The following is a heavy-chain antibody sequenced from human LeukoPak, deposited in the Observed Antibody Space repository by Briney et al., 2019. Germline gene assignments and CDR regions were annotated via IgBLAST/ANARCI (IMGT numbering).Heavy chain of an antibody. CDR1: GFTFSSYA. V-gene: IGHV3-30*04. CDR2: ISYDGSNK. Sequence: GGSLRLSCAASGFTFSSYAMHWVRQAPGKGLEWVAVISYDGSNKYYADSVKGRFTISRDNSKNTLYLQMNSLRAEDTAVYYCARDPAPSSGSSNMDVWGKGTTVTVSS. J-gene: IGHJ6*03. CDR3: ARDPAPSSGSSNMDV. D-gene: IGHD6-25*01.